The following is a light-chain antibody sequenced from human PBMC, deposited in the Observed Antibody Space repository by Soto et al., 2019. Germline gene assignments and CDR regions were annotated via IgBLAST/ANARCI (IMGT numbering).Light chain of an antibody. CDR2: EVS. J-gene: IGLJ1*01. V-gene: IGLV2-14*01. Sequence: QSALTQPASVSGSPGQSITISCTGTSSDVGGYNYVSWYQQHPGKAPKLMIYEVSNRPSGVSNRFSGSKSGNTAFLTISGLQAEDEADYYCSSYTSSSILYVFGTGTKLTVL. CDR1: SSDVGGYNY. CDR3: SSYTSSSILYV.